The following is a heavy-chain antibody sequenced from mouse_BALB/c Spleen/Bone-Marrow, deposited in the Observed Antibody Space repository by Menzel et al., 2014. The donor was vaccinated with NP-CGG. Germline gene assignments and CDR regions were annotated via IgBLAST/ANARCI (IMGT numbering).Heavy chain of an antibody. Sequence: EVQRVESGPDLVKPSLSLSLTCTVTGYSITSGYSWHWIRQFPGDKLEWMGYIHYSGTTNYNPSLKSRVSITRDTSKNQFFLQLNSVTTEDTATYYCARSLDEGYAMDYWGQGTSVTVSS. J-gene: IGHJ4*01. V-gene: IGHV3-1*02. CDR2: IHYSGTT. CDR1: GYSITSGYS. D-gene: IGHD2-10*02. CDR3: ARSLDEGYAMDY.